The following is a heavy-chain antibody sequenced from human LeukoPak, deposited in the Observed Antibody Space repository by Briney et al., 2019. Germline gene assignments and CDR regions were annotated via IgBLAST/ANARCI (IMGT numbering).Heavy chain of an antibody. J-gene: IGHJ5*02. Sequence: GGSLRLSCAASGFTFSSYAMHWVRQAPGKGLEWVAVISYDGSNKYYADSVKGRFTISRDNSKNTLYLQMNSLRAEDTAAYYCASLGGIVVVPAAIWDWFDPWGQGTLVTVSS. D-gene: IGHD2-2*01. V-gene: IGHV3-30-3*01. CDR2: ISYDGSNK. CDR3: ASLGGIVVVPAAIWDWFDP. CDR1: GFTFSSYA.